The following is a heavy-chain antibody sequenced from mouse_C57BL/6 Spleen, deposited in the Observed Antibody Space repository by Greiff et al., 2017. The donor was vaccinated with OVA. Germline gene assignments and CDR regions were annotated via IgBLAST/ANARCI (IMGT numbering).Heavy chain of an antibody. V-gene: IGHV5-16*01. CDR2: INYDGSST. CDR1: GFTFSDYY. CDR3: AREVPPYWYFDV. Sequence: DVHLVESEGGLVQPGSSMKLSCTASGFTFSDYYMAWVRQVPEKGLEWVANINYDGSSTYYLDSLKSRFIISRDNAKNILYLQMSSLKSEDTATYYCAREVPPYWYFDVWGTGTTVTVSS. J-gene: IGHJ1*03.